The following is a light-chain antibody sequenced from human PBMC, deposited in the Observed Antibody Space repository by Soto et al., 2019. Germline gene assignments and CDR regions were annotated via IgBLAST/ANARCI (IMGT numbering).Light chain of an antibody. J-gene: IGKJ3*01. CDR2: DAS. V-gene: IGKV1-5*01. Sequence: DIQMTQSPSTLSAFVGDRVTITCRTSQSISNWLAWYQQKPGKAPKLLIYDASSLESGVPSRFSGSGSGTEFTLTISSLQPDDFATYYCQQYNSYPTFGPGSKVDIK. CDR3: QQYNSYPT. CDR1: QSISNW.